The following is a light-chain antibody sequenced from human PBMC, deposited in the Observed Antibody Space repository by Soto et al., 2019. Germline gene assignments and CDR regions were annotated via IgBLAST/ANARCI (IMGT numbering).Light chain of an antibody. CDR1: QNISSN. CDR3: QQYNNWLWT. CDR2: GAS. J-gene: IGKJ1*01. Sequence: EIVMTQSPATLSVSPGERATLSCRASQNISSNLAWYQQKPGQAPRVLIDGASTRATGIPARFSGSGSGTDFTLTISSRQSEDFAVYYCQQYNNWLWTFGQGTQVEIK. V-gene: IGKV3-15*01.